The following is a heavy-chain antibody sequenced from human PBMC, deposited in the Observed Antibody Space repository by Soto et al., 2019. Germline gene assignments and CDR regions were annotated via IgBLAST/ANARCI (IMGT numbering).Heavy chain of an antibody. Sequence: QVQLVQSGAEVKKPGSSVKVSCKASGGTFSSYAISWVRQAPGQGLEWMGGIIPIFGTANYAQKFQGRVTITADESEGPAHMELSSLRFEERAVYYCASMGSGNWNAGGGDYWGQGTLVTVSS. V-gene: IGHV1-69*01. J-gene: IGHJ4*02. CDR2: IIPIFGTA. CDR3: ASMGSGNWNAGGGDY. CDR1: GGTFSSYA. D-gene: IGHD1-1*01.